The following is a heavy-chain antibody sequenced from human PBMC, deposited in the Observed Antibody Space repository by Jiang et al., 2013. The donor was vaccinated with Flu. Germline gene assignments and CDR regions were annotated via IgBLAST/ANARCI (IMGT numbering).Heavy chain of an antibody. J-gene: IGHJ4*02. CDR2: INHSGST. CDR1: GGSFSGYY. D-gene: IGHD6-13*01. Sequence: LLKPSETLSLTCAVYGGSFSGYYWSWIRQPPGKGLEWIGEINHSGSTNYNPSLKSRVTISVDTSKNQFSLKLSSVTAADTAVYYCARGRRYSSSWYGYWGQGTLVTVSS. CDR3: ARGRRYSSSWYGY. V-gene: IGHV4-34*01.